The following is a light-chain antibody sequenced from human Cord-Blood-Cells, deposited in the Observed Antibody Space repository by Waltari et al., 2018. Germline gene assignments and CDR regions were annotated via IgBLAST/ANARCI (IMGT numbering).Light chain of an antibody. V-gene: IGLV1-47*01. J-gene: IGLJ3*02. CDR2: RNN. CDR1: SSNIGSNY. CDR3: AAWDDSLSGRV. Sequence: SVLTQPPSASGTPGQRVTLSCSGTSSNIGSNYVYRYQQHPGTAPKLRIYRNNQRPSGVPDRFSGSKSGTSASLAISGLRSEDEADYYCAAWDDSLSGRVFGGGTKLTVL.